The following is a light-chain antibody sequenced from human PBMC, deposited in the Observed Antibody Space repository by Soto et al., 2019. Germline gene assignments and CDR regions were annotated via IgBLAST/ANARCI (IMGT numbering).Light chain of an antibody. CDR1: QSVSSY. J-gene: IGKJ2*01. Sequence: EIVLTQSPGTLSLSPGERATLSGMASQSVSSYLAWYQKKPGQAPRLLIYDASNRATGIPARFSGSGSGTDFTLTISSLQPDDFASYYCQQYNSYSSYTFGQGTKVDIK. V-gene: IGKV3-11*01. CDR2: DAS. CDR3: QQYNSYSSYT.